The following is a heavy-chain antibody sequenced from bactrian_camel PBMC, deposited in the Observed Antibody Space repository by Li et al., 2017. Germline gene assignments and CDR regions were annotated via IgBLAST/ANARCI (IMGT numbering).Heavy chain of an antibody. V-gene: IGHV3S63*01. CDR3: VGLDCYAGQGGPY. D-gene: IGHD3*01. J-gene: IGHJ4*01. CDR2: ISSTAGRT. Sequence: HVQLVESGGGLVQAGGSLRLSCTASGYTFSDGCMGWFRQAPGTEREGIAAISSTAGRTVYADSVKGRFTISQDNAKNTVYLQMDSLKPEDTAVYYCVGLDCYAGQGGPYWGQGTQVTVS. CDR1: GYTFSDGC.